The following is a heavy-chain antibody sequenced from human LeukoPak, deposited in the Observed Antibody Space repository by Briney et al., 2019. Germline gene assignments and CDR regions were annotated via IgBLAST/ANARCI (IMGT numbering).Heavy chain of an antibody. J-gene: IGHJ5*02. D-gene: IGHD2-15*01. CDR1: GSTFINND. Sequence: ASVKVSRKASGSTFINNDINWVGQAPGQGREWMAGIDPKNGNRGYAQNFQGRVSMTTDTSTSTAYMELSSLRSEDTGVYYCARSHTRKGFCGGGRCYPAVWWFDPWGQGTLVTVSS. CDR2: IDPKNGNR. V-gene: IGHV1-8*01. CDR3: ARSHTRKGFCGGGRCYPAVWWFDP.